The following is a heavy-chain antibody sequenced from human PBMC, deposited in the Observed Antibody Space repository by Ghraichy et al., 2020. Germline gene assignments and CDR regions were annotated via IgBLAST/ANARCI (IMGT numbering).Heavy chain of an antibody. Sequence: GGSLRLSCAASGFTFSSYSMNWVRQAPGKGLEWVSYISSSSSTIYYADSVKGRFTISRDNAKNSLYLQMNSLRDEDTAVYYCARDPYTEDFWSGYFPDYWGQGTLVTVSS. CDR1: GFTFSSYS. CDR3: ARDPYTEDFWSGYFPDY. J-gene: IGHJ4*02. D-gene: IGHD3-3*01. V-gene: IGHV3-48*02. CDR2: ISSSSSTI.